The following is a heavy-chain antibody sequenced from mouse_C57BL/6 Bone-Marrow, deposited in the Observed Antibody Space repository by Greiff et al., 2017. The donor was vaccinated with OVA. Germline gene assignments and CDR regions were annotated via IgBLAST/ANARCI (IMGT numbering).Heavy chain of an antibody. CDR3: AMGYGSSYWYFDV. D-gene: IGHD1-1*01. CDR1: GDTFTSYW. CDR2: INPSSGYT. V-gene: IGHV1-7*01. Sequence: QVQLKQSGAELAKPGASVKLSCKASGDTFTSYWMHWVKQRPGQGLEWIGYINPSSGYTKYNQKFKDKATLTADKSSSTAYMQLSSLTYEDSAVYYCAMGYGSSYWYFDVWGTGTTVTVSS. J-gene: IGHJ1*03.